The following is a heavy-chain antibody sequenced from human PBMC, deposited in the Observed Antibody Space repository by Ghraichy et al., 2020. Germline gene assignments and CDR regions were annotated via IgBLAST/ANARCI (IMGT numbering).Heavy chain of an antibody. CDR2: IKQDGSEK. Sequence: GGSLRLSCTASGFTFSSFWMSWVCQAPGKGLEWVANIKQDGSEKYYVDFVKGRFTVSRDNAKNSLYLQMNSLRVEDTAVYYCATDHDYDERWGQGTLVTVSS. J-gene: IGHJ4*02. CDR1: GFTFSSFW. D-gene: IGHD4-17*01. V-gene: IGHV3-7*01. CDR3: ATDHDYDER.